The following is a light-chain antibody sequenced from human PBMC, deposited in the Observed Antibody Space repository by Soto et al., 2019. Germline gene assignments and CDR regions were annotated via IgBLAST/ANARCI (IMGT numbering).Light chain of an antibody. Sequence: SYVLTQPPSVSAAPGQTARITCGGNDIGSKSGHWYQQKPGQAPVLVVYEENERPSGIPERFSGAISGTAATLNISRVEAGDEADYFCQVWDSSLVFGGGTQLTV. CDR2: EEN. CDR3: QVWDSSLV. J-gene: IGLJ2*01. CDR1: DIGSKS. V-gene: IGLV3-21*02.